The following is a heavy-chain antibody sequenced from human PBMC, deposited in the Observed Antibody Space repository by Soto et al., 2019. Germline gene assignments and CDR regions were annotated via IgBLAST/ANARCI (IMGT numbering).Heavy chain of an antibody. CDR3: AIYCILTCYHINVTYYYYGMDV. Sequence: PGGSLRLSCAASGFTVSSNYMSWVRQVPGKGLEWVSVIYRGGTTYYADSVKGRFTISRDNSKNTLYLQMNTLRAEDTAVYYCAIYCILTCYHINVTYYYYGMDVWGQGTAVTVSS. V-gene: IGHV3-53*01. CDR1: GFTVSSNY. CDR2: IYRGGTT. D-gene: IGHD3-9*01. J-gene: IGHJ6*02.